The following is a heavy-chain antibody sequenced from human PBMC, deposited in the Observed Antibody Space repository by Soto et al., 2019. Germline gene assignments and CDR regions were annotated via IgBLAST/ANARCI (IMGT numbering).Heavy chain of an antibody. CDR1: GYTLTELS. V-gene: IGHV1-24*01. CDR3: AKDLRAAAGKRWFDP. Sequence: ASVKVSCKVSGYTLTELSMHWVRQAPGKGLEWMGGFDPEDGETIYAEKFQGRVTMTEDTSTDTAYMELSSLRSEDTAVYYCAKDLRAAAGKRWFDPWGQGALVTVSS. J-gene: IGHJ5*02. D-gene: IGHD6-13*01. CDR2: FDPEDGET.